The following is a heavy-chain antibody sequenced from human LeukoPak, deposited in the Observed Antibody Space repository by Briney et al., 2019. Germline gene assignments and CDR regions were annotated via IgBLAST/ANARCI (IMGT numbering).Heavy chain of an antibody. CDR3: ARRPAAKYYYYGMDV. CDR2: ISGSGGNT. D-gene: IGHD2-2*01. Sequence: GGSLRLSCAASGFTFSSYAMSWVRQPPGKGLNWVSSISGSGGNTFYADSVKGRFTISRDNSKNTLYLQMNSLRAEDTAVYYCARRPAAKYYYYGMDVWGQGTTVTVSS. J-gene: IGHJ6*02. CDR1: GFTFSSYA. V-gene: IGHV3-23*01.